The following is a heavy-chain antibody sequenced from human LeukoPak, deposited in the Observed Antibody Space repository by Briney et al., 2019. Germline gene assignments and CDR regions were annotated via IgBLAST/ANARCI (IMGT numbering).Heavy chain of an antibody. V-gene: IGHV4-34*01. CDR3: ARPSGRTAT. Sequence: PSETLSLTCAVYGGSLSGYYWSWIRQPPGKGLEWIGEINHSGSTNYNPSLKSRVTISVDTSKNQFSLKLSSVTAADTAVYYCARPSGRTATWGQGTLVTVSS. CDR1: GGSLSGYY. D-gene: IGHD1-26*01. CDR2: INHSGST. J-gene: IGHJ5*02.